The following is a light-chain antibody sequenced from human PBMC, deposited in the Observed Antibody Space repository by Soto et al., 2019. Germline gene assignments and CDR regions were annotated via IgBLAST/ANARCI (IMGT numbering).Light chain of an antibody. Sequence: QSALTQPASVSGSLGQSITISCTGTSSDIGGYNYVSWYQHHPGKAPKLMIYEVSNRPSGDSNRFSGSKSGNTASLTISGLQSEDEADYYCAAWDDSLNAYVFGTGTKVTVL. CDR3: AAWDDSLNAYV. J-gene: IGLJ1*01. CDR1: SSDIGGYNY. V-gene: IGLV2-14*01. CDR2: EVS.